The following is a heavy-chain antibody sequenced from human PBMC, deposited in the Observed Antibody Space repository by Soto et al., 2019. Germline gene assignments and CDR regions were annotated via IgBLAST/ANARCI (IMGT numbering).Heavy chain of an antibody. CDR2: MYFGGSF. V-gene: IGHV4-59*02. CDR1: GASVSTGY. CDR3: ARSYYDSTGFAVDP. D-gene: IGHD3-22*01. J-gene: IGHJ5*02. Sequence: PSETLSLTCTVSGASVSTGYWSWIRQPPGKGLEWIGFMYFGGSFNYNPSLTSRATISVETSKNQFSMKMTSVTAADTAVYYCARSYYDSTGFAVDPWGQGTLVTV.